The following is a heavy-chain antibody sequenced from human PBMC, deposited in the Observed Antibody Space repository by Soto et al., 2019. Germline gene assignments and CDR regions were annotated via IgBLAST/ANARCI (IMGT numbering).Heavy chain of an antibody. CDR1: GGSISSGGYY. D-gene: IGHD6-25*01. Sequence: QVQLQESGPGLVKPTQTLSLTCTVSGGSISSGGYYWSWIRQHPGKGLEWIGYIDHSGSTYYNPSLKSRVTISVEPSKNKFSLKLSSVTAADTAVYYCARDAAGILNWFDPWGQGTLVTVSS. CDR2: IDHSGST. CDR3: ARDAAGILNWFDP. J-gene: IGHJ5*02. V-gene: IGHV4-31*03.